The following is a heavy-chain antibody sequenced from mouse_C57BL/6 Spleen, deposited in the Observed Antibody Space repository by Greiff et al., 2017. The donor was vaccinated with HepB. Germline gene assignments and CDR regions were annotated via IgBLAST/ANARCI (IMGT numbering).Heavy chain of an antibody. D-gene: IGHD3-3*01. CDR2: IDPENGDT. V-gene: IGHV14-4*01. CDR3: TTRGRTAY. CDR1: GFNIKDDY. Sequence: EVQLQQSGAELVRPGASVKLSCTASGFNIKDDYMHWVKQRPEQGLEWIGWIDPENGDTEYASKFQGKATITADTSANTAYLQLSSLTSEDTAVYYCTTRGRTAYWGQVTLVTVSA. J-gene: IGHJ3*01.